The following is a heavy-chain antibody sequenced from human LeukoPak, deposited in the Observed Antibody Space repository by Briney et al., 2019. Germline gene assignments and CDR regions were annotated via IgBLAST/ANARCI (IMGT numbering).Heavy chain of an antibody. CDR2: ISCSSSYI. Sequence: PGGSLRLSCAASGFTFSSYSMNWVRQAPGKGLEWVSSISCSSSYIYYADSVKGRFTISRDNAKNSLYLQMNSLRAEDTAVYYCARDHGVTGTTYDYWGQGTLVTVSS. V-gene: IGHV3-21*01. CDR3: ARDHGVTGTTYDY. J-gene: IGHJ4*02. D-gene: IGHD1-7*01. CDR1: GFTFSSYS.